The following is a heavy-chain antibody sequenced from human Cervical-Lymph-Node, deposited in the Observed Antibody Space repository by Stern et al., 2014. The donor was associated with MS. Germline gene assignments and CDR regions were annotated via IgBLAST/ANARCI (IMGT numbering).Heavy chain of an antibody. J-gene: IGHJ6*02. CDR1: GGTFRNFA. D-gene: IGHD2-2*01. CDR2: IIPVFGTP. V-gene: IGHV1-69*01. Sequence: QVQLVQSGSEVTKPGSSVNVSCKASGGTFRNFAVNWVRQAPGQGLEWVGGIIPVFGTPTYAQKFQGRLTIISDESTNTVYMELSSLTTDDTATYFWASAHPATRRRYKGMNVWGQGTTIAVSS. CDR3: ASAHPATRRRYKGMNV.